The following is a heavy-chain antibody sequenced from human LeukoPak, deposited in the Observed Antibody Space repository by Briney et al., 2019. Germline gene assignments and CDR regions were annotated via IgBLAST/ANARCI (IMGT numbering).Heavy chain of an antibody. J-gene: IGHJ4*02. V-gene: IGHV3-23*01. D-gene: IGHD1-26*01. CDR1: GFTFSSYS. CDR2: ISGSGGST. CDR3: AKTRIVGATPLDY. Sequence: GGSLRLSCAASGFTFSSYSMNWVRQAPGKGLEWVSAISGSGGSTYYADSVKGRFTISRDNSKNTLYLQMNSLRAEDTAVYYCAKTRIVGATPLDYWGQGTLVTVSS.